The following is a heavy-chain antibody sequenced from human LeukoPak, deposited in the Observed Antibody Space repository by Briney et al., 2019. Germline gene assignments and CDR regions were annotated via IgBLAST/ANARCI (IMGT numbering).Heavy chain of an antibody. J-gene: IGHJ4*02. CDR2: IIPIFGTA. D-gene: IGHD6-13*01. CDR1: GGTFSSYA. CDR3: ARGLMAAAGAFDY. Sequence: ASVKASCKASGGTFSSYAISWVRQAPGQGLEWMGGIIPIFGTANYAQKFQGRVTITADESTSTAYMELSSLRSEDTAVYYCARGLMAAAGAFDYWGQGTLVTVSS. V-gene: IGHV1-69*13.